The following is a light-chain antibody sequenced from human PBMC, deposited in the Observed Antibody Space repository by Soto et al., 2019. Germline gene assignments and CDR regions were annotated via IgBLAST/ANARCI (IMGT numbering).Light chain of an antibody. CDR3: QQYGGSPRVT. Sequence: EIVLTQSPGTLSLSPGERATLSCRASQSVSSNYLAWYQQKAGQAPRLLIYGPSSTATGLPDRFMGSRSGAVFHITMSRREPADLTVSYCQQYGGSPRVTFGGGTKVAIK. CDR2: GPS. V-gene: IGKV3-20*01. CDR1: QSVSSNY. J-gene: IGKJ4*01.